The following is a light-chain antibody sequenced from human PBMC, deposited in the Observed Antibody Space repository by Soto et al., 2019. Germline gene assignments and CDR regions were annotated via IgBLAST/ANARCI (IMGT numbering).Light chain of an antibody. CDR3: SSCAGGTTLV. Sequence: QSALTQPPSASGSPGQSVTISCTGTSSDVGAYDYVSWYQQHPGKAPKLIIYEVNKRPSGVPDRFSGSKSGNTAYLTVSGLQPEDEADYHCSSCAGGTTLVFGGGTKLTVL. V-gene: IGLV2-8*01. CDR2: EVN. J-gene: IGLJ2*01. CDR1: SSDVGAYDY.